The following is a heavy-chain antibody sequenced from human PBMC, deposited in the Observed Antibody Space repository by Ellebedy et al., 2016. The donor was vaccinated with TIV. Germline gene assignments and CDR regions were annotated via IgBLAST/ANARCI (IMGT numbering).Heavy chain of an antibody. CDR3: ARWDATSPSYYFDC. CDR1: GGSISSSSYY. V-gene: IGHV4-39*01. CDR2: IYYRGGT. J-gene: IGHJ4*02. Sequence: MPSETLSLTCTVSGGSISSSSYYWGWLRKPPGKGLEWIGSIYYRGGTYYNASLKRRVTISVDTSKNQLSLKLSSVTAADTAVYYCARWDATSPSYYFDCWGQGTLITVSS. D-gene: IGHD5-12*01.